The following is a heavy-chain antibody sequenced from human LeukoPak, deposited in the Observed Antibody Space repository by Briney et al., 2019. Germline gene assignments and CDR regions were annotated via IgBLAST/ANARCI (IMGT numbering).Heavy chain of an antibody. J-gene: IGHJ4*02. V-gene: IGHV3-30*03. CDR3: ARTRQQWQVLDY. D-gene: IGHD6-19*01. CDR1: GFSFGSFG. Sequence: GRSLRLSCAASGFSFGSFGIHWVRQAPGKGLEWVAVISHEGSFQSYAESVKGRFTISRDNSKNMVFLQMNSLTSEDTVVYYCARTRQQWQVLDYWGQGTLVTVSS. CDR2: ISHEGSFQ.